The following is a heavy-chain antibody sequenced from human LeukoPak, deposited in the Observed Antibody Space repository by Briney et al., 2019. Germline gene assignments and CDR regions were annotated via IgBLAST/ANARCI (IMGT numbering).Heavy chain of an antibody. CDR3: AEDSSGFP. V-gene: IGHV3-21*01. Sequence: GGSLRLSCAASGFTFSSYAMSWVRQAPGKGLEWVSSISSSSSYIYYADSVKGRFTISRDDAKNSLYLQMNGLRAEDTAVYYCAEDSSGFPWGQGTLVTVSS. CDR1: GFTFSSYA. D-gene: IGHD3-22*01. J-gene: IGHJ5*02. CDR2: ISSSSSYI.